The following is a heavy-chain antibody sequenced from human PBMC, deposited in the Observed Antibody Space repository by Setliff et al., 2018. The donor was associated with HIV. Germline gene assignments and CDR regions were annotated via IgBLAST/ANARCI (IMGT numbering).Heavy chain of an antibody. D-gene: IGHD6-6*01. CDR1: GGSIRSTSYY. J-gene: IGHJ5*02. Sequence: LSLTCTVSGGSIRSTSYYWGWIRQPPGKGLEWIGSIYYSGSTYYNPSLKSRVTISVDTSKNQFSLKLSSVTAADTAVYYCARAHIGIAARWSGWFDPWGQGTLVTVSS. V-gene: IGHV4-39*01. CDR2: IYYSGST. CDR3: ARAHIGIAARWSGWFDP.